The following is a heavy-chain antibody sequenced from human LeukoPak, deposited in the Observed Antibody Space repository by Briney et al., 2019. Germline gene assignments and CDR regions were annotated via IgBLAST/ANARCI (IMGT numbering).Heavy chain of an antibody. CDR1: GYTFTGYY. Sequence: ASVKVSCKASGYTFTGYYMHWVRQAPGQGLEWMGWINPNSGRTNYAQKFQGRVTMTRDTSISTAYMELSRLRSDDTAVYYCARGNRYSSGWYYYYYMDVWGKGTTVTISS. CDR2: INPNSGRT. J-gene: IGHJ6*03. D-gene: IGHD6-19*01. CDR3: ARGNRYSSGWYYYYYMDV. V-gene: IGHV1-2*02.